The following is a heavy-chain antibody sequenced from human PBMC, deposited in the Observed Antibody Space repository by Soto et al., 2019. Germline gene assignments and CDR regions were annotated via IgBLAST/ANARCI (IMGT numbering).Heavy chain of an antibody. V-gene: IGHV1-69*13. D-gene: IGHD6-13*01. CDR1: GGTFSSYA. Sequence: GASVKVSCKASGGTFSSYAISWVRQAPGQGLEWMGGIIPIFGTANYAQKFQGRVTITADESTSTAYMELSSLRSEDTAVYYCARVGIAAAGMGDYWGQGTLVTVSS. CDR3: ARVGIAAAGMGDY. CDR2: IIPIFGTA. J-gene: IGHJ4*02.